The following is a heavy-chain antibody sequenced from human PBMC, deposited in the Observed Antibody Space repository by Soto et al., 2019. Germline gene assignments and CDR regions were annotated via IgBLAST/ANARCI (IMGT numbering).Heavy chain of an antibody. CDR2: ISYDGSNK. Sequence: PAGSLRLSCAASGFTFSSYGMHWVRQAPGKGLEWVAVISYDGSNKYYADSVKGRFTISRDNSKNTLYLQMNSLRAEDTAVYYCARRRAQYYDFWSGGMDVWGQGTTVTVSS. J-gene: IGHJ6*02. V-gene: IGHV3-30*03. CDR1: GFTFSSYG. CDR3: ARRRAQYYDFWSGGMDV. D-gene: IGHD3-3*01.